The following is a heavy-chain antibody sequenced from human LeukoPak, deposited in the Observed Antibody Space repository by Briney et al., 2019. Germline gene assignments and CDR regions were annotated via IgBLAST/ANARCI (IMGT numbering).Heavy chain of an antibody. V-gene: IGHV5-51*01. CDR1: GYSFTSYW. Sequence: GESLQISCKGSGYSFTSYWIGWVRQMPGKGLEWMGIIYPGDSDTRYSPSFQGQVTISADKSISTAYLQWSSLKASDTAMYYCARQGYYVKGGDAFDIWGQGTMVTVSS. CDR2: IYPGDSDT. D-gene: IGHD3-10*02. J-gene: IGHJ3*02. CDR3: ARQGYYVKGGDAFDI.